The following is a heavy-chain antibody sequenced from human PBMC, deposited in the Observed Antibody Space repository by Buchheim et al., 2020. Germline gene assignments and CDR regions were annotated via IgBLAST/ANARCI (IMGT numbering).Heavy chain of an antibody. J-gene: IGHJ4*02. D-gene: IGHD3-16*01. CDR3: TTGFTD. V-gene: IGHV3-15*01. CDR2: IKSKTDGGAT. Sequence: EVQLVESGGGLVKPGGSLRLSCAASGFTFSNAWMSWVRQAPGKGLEWLGCIKSKTDGGATDYAAPVKGRCTISRDDSKNTLYLQMNSLKTEDTAVYYCTTGFTDWGQGTL. CDR1: GFTFSNAW.